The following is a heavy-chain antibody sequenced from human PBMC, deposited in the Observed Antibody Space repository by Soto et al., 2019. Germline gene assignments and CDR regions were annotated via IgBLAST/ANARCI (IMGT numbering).Heavy chain of an antibody. CDR1: RFTFSSYA. D-gene: IGHD1-26*01. Sequence: AGGSLRLSCVASRFTFSSYAMHWVRQAPDMGLQWVTVMSSDGDNDYYRDSVKGRFSISRDNSKNTLYLDMRSLRSEDTAVYYCARGAREVNYWGQGTLVTVSS. CDR2: MSSDGDND. CDR3: ARGAREVNY. J-gene: IGHJ4*02. V-gene: IGHV3-30-3*01.